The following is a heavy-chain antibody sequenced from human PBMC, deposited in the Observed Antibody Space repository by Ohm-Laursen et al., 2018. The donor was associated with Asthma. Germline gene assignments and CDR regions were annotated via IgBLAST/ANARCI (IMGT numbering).Heavy chain of an antibody. J-gene: IGHJ4*02. D-gene: IGHD1-20*01. V-gene: IGHV1-2*06. CDR3: ARDGGNWNYFDY. CDR1: GYTFIGNS. CDR2: INPNSDGT. Sequence: ESSVKVSCKASGYTFIGNSIHWVRQAPGQGLEWMGRINPNSDGTNYAQKVQGRITMTRDTSITTTYMELTRLTSDDTAVYYCARDGGNWNYFDYWGQGTLVTVSS.